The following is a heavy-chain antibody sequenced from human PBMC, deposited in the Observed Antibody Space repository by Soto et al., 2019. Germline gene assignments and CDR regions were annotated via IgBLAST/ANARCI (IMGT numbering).Heavy chain of an antibody. CDR2: IIPILGIA. V-gene: IGHV1-69*02. CDR3: ARAGSGSYLGY. J-gene: IGHJ4*02. Sequence: QVQLVQSGAEVKKPGSSVKVSCKASGGTFSSYTISWVRQAPGQGLEWMGRIIPILGIANYAQKFQGRVRITAEKSTSTGYMELSSLRSEDPAVYYCARAGSGSYLGYWGQGTLVTVSS. D-gene: IGHD3-10*01. CDR1: GGTFSSYT.